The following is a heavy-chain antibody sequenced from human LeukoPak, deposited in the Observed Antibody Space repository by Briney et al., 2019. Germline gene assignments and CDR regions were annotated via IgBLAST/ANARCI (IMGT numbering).Heavy chain of an antibody. D-gene: IGHD4-17*01. CDR3: AIALGSTVTTRTYFDY. CDR1: GFTFHDYA. Sequence: PGGSLRLSCAASGFTFHDYAMHWVRQAPGKGLEWVSGLSWNGGNIGYAESVRGRFTISRDNAGNSLYLQMNSLRPEDTALYYCAIALGSTVTTRTYFDYWGQGTLVTVSS. CDR2: LSWNGGNI. V-gene: IGHV3-9*01. J-gene: IGHJ4*02.